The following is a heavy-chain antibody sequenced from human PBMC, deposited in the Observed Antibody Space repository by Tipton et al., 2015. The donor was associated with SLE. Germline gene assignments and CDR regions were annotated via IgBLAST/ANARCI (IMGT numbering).Heavy chain of an antibody. J-gene: IGHJ5*02. D-gene: IGHD3-10*01. Sequence: TLSLTCAVYGGSFSGYYWNWIRQPPGKGLEWIGEINHSGSTNYNPSLKSRVTISVDTSKNQFSLKLSSVTAADTAVYYCAREYYYGSGSYYKRRFDPWGQGTLVTVSS. CDR3: AREYYYGSGSYYKRRFDP. V-gene: IGHV4-34*01. CDR2: INHSGST. CDR1: GGSFSGYY.